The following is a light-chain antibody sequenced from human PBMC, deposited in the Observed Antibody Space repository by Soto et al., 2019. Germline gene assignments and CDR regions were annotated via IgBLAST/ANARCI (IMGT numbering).Light chain of an antibody. J-gene: IGKJ2*01. CDR3: QQYNSYSLF. CDR1: QSISNW. CDR2: GTS. V-gene: IGKV1-5*01. Sequence: DIQMTQSPSTLSASVGDRVTITCRASQSISNWLAWYQQKPGKAPKLLIYGTSSLESGVPSRFCGSGSGTEFTLTISSLQPDDFATYYCQQYNSYSLFFGQGTKLEIK.